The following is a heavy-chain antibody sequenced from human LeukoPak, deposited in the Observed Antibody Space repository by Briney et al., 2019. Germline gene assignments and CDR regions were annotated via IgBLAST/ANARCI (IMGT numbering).Heavy chain of an antibody. V-gene: IGHV3-30*02. D-gene: IGHD6-19*01. J-gene: IGHJ1*01. CDR3: AKDPSSGYQGAEYFQH. CDR1: GFTFSSYG. Sequence: GGSLRLSCAASGFTFSSYGMHWVRQAPGKGLEWVAFIRYDGSNKYYADSVKGRFTISRDNSKNTLYLQMNSLRAEDTAVYYCAKDPSSGYQGAEYFQHWGQGTLVTVSS. CDR2: IRYDGSNK.